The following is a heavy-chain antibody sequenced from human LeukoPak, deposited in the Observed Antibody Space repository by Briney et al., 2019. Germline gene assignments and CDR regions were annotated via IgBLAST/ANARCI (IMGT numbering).Heavy chain of an antibody. D-gene: IGHD3-10*01. V-gene: IGHV3-74*01. CDR3: FREGGD. Sequence: GGSLRLSCAASGFSFSTQRMDWVRQAPGKGLVWVSYINIDERITGYADSVKGRFTISRDNAKNTLYLQMNSLRVEDTAIYYCFREGGDWGQGTLVTVSS. CDR1: GFSFSTQR. CDR2: INIDERIT. J-gene: IGHJ4*02.